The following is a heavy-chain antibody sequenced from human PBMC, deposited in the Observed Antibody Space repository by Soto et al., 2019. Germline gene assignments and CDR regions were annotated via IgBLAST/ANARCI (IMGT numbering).Heavy chain of an antibody. CDR1: GDSISGYH. CDR3: ARDPVAGDALFDS. Sequence: QVQLQESGPGLVKPSETLSLTCTVSGDSISGYHWNWIRQPPGKGVEWIGYIHNSGSTTYNSSLKGRVTISIDTSKKQSSPKLTSVTAADTAVYYCARDPVAGDALFDSWGQGPLVTVPS. D-gene: IGHD2-15*01. CDR2: IHNSGST. J-gene: IGHJ4*02. V-gene: IGHV4-59*01.